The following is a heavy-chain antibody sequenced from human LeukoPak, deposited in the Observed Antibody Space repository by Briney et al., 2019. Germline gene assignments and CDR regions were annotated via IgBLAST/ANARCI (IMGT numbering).Heavy chain of an antibody. D-gene: IGHD6-6*01. CDR3: ARESIAARPPGVDY. V-gene: IGHV3-21*01. J-gene: IGHJ4*02. Sequence: GGSLRLSCAASGFTSSSYSMNWVPQAPGKGLEWFSSISSSSSYIYYADSVKGRFTISRDNAKNSLYLQMNSLRAEDTAVYYCARESIAARPPGVDYWGQGTLVTVSS. CDR2: ISSSSSYI. CDR1: GFTSSSYS.